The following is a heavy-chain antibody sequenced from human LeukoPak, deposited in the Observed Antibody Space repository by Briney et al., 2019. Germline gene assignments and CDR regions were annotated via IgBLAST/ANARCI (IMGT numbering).Heavy chain of an antibody. V-gene: IGHV4-38-2*02. D-gene: IGHD3-3*01. CDR1: GYSISSGYY. Sequence: SETLSLTCTVSGYSISSGYYWGWIRQPPGKGLEWIGSIYHSGSTYYNPSLKSRVTISVDTSKNHFSLKLSSVTAADTAVYYCARWRPTRSGQHYFDYWGQGTLVTVSS. CDR3: ARWRPTRSGQHYFDY. J-gene: IGHJ4*02. CDR2: IYHSGST.